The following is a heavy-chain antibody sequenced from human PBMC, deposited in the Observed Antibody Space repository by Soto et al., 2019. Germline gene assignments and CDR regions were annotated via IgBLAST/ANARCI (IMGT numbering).Heavy chain of an antibody. J-gene: IGHJ6*02. CDR3: ARRDFYCRGRNCFSGDYAMDV. CDR1: GFTFSIYA. D-gene: IGHD2-15*01. CDR2: ISFDGKNI. V-gene: IGHV3-30*04. Sequence: QVQLVESGGGVVQPGSSLRLSCTASGFTFSIYAMHWVRQAPGKGLEWVSIISFDGKNIDYARSVRGRFTISRDNSQNTLYLQIDSLRTEDTAVYYCARRDFYCRGRNCFSGDYAMDVWGQGTTVTVSS.